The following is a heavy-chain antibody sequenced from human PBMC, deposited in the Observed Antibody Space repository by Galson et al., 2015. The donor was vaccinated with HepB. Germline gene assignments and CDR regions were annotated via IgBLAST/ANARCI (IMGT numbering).Heavy chain of an antibody. J-gene: IGHJ6*02. V-gene: IGHV3-48*04. Sequence: SLRLSCAASGFTFSSYSMNWVRQAPGKGLEWVSYISSSSSTIYYADSVKGRFTISRDNAKNSLYLQMNSLRAEDTAVYYCARDAYQLLYGDDYYGMDVWGQGTTVTVSS. CDR2: ISSSSSTI. D-gene: IGHD2-2*02. CDR1: GFTFSSYS. CDR3: ARDAYQLLYGDDYYGMDV.